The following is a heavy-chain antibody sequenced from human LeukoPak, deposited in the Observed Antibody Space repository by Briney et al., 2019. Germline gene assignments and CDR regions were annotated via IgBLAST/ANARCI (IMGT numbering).Heavy chain of an antibody. J-gene: IGHJ4*02. V-gene: IGHV4-61*01. CDR3: ARGRVYDYSTYY. CDR2: IYYSGST. D-gene: IGHD4-11*01. Sequence: SETLSLTCTVSGGSVSSGSYYWSWIRQPPGKGLEWIGYIYYSGSTNYHPSLKSRVTISVDTYKHPFSLKLSSVTSSDTAVYYWARGRVYDYSTYYWGQGTLVTVSS. CDR1: GGSVSSGSYY.